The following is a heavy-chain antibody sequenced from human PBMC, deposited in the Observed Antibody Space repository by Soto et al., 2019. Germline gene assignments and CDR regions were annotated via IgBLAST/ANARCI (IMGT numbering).Heavy chain of an antibody. Sequence: GGSLRLSCVASGFTFRSYGIYWVRQAPGKGLEWVTLIWYDGSNKYYADSVKGRFTISRDNSKNTVYLQMNSLRAEDTGVYYCARSSTETTGYFDFWGQGTLVTVSS. CDR1: GFTFRSYG. J-gene: IGHJ4*02. V-gene: IGHV3-33*01. CDR2: IWYDGSNK. CDR3: ARSSTETTGYFDF. D-gene: IGHD4-17*01.